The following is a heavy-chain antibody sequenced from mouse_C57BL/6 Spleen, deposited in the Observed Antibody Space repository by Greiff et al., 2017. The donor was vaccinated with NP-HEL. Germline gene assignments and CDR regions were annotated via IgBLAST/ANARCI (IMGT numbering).Heavy chain of an antibody. D-gene: IGHD2-4*01. J-gene: IGHJ4*01. CDR2: FHPYNDDT. Sequence: VQRVESGAELVKPGASVKMSCKASGYTFTTYPIEWMKQNHGKSLEWIGNFHPYNDDTKYNEKFKGKATLTVEKSSSTVYLELSRLTSDDSAVYYCARGDYDGPYYYAMDYWGQGTSVTVSS. CDR1: GYTFTTYP. V-gene: IGHV1-47*01. CDR3: ARGDYDGPYYYAMDY.